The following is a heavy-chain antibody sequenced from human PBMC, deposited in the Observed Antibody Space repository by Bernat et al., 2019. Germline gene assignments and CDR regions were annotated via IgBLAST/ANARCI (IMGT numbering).Heavy chain of an antibody. CDR2: IYYSGST. V-gene: IGHV4-31*03. Sequence: QVQLQESGPGLVKPSQTLSLTCTVSGGSISSGGYYWSWIRQHPGKGLEWIGYIYYSGSTYYNPSLKSRVTISVDTSKNQFSLKLSSVTAADTAVYYCASPYCSGGSCVDDAFDIWGQGTMVTVSS. J-gene: IGHJ3*02. D-gene: IGHD2-15*01. CDR1: GGSISSGGYY. CDR3: ASPYCSGGSCVDDAFDI.